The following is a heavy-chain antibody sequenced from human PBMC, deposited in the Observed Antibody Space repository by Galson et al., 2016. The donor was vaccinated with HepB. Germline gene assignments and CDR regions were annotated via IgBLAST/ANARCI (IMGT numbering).Heavy chain of an antibody. CDR1: GGTFSSYA. CDR3: ARADSSSYGYYFQH. J-gene: IGHJ1*01. V-gene: IGHV1-69*01. Sequence: SCKASGGTFSSYAFSWVRQAPGQGLEWMGGIIPILNTAKYAQKFQGRVTTTADEYSSTAYMELSSLRSEDTAVYYCARADSSSYGYYFQHWGQGTLVTVSS. D-gene: IGHD3-22*01. CDR2: IIPILNTA.